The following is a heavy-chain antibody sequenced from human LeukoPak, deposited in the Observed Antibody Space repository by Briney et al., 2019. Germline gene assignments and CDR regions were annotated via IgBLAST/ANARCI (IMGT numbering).Heavy chain of an antibody. J-gene: IGHJ4*02. CDR3: AKGYCSDTSCYSGLD. CDR1: GFTFSSYS. D-gene: IGHD2-2*01. V-gene: IGHV3-21*01. Sequence: GGSLRLSCAASGFTFSSYSMNWVRQAPGKGLEWVSSISSSSSYIYYADSVKGRFTISRDNSENTLSLQMNSLRPEDTALYYCAKGYCSDTSCYSGLDWGQGTLVTVSS. CDR2: ISSSSSYI.